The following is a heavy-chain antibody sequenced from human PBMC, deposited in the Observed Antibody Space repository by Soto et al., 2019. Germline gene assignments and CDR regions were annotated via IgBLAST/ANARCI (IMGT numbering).Heavy chain of an antibody. CDR3: ARVKGITGTTVPDY. J-gene: IGHJ4*02. V-gene: IGHV1-18*01. CDR1: GYTFTSYG. Sequence: ASVKVSCKASGYTFTSYGISWVRQAPGQGLEWMGWISAYNGSTNYAQKLQGRVTMTTDTSTSTAYMELRSLRSDDTAVYYCARVKGITGTTVPDYWGQGTLVTVSS. CDR2: ISAYNGST. D-gene: IGHD1-7*01.